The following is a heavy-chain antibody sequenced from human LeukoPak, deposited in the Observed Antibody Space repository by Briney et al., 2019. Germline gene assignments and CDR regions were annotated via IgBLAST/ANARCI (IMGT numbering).Heavy chain of an antibody. V-gene: IGHV1-46*03. J-gene: IGHJ4*02. Sequence: ASVKGSCKASGYTFTSYYMHWVRQAPGQRLEWMGIINPSGGSTSYAQKFQGRVTMTRDTSTSTVYMELSSLRSEDTAVYYCARVLAGSGGSCSTICGYFDYWGQGTLVTVSS. CDR1: GYTFTSYY. CDR2: INPSGGST. CDR3: ARVLAGSGGSCSTICGYFDY. D-gene: IGHD2-15*01.